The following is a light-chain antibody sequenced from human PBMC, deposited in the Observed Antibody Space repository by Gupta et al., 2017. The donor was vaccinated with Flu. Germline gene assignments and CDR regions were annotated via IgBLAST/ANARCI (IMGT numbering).Light chain of an antibody. CDR2: GAS. CDR1: QSVSSSY. CDR3: QQYGSSPPGLT. V-gene: IGKV3-20*01. Sequence: EIVLTQSPGTLSLSPGDRATISCRASQSVSSSYLAWYQQKPGQAPRLLIYGASSRATGIPDRFSGSGSGTDFTLTISRLEPEDFAVYYCQQYGSSPPGLTFGGGTKVEIK. J-gene: IGKJ4*01.